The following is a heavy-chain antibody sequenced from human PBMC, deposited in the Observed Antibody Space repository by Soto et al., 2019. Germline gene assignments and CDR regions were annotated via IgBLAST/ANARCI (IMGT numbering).Heavy chain of an antibody. J-gene: IGHJ6*02. V-gene: IGHV3-23*01. CDR3: ARALWSPTVVSEYYYAMDA. D-gene: IGHD2-15*01. CDR2: ISGGGYST. CDR1: GVTFSDCA. Sequence: EVQLLESGGGLVQPGGSLRLSCEGTGVTFSDCAMSWVRQAPGKGLEWLSAISGGGYSTYYASSVKGRFAISRDNSKNTLFLEMNGLRADDTALYYCARALWSPTVVSEYYYAMDAWGQGTTVTVSS.